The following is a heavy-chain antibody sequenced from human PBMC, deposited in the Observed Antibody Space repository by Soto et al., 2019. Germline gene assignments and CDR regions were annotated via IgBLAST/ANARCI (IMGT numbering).Heavy chain of an antibody. Sequence: ASVKFSCKASGYTFTGYYMHWVRQAPGQVRECMVWINPNSGFTNYXXKVQVRVXXTRDTSSSTAXVELSXVRSDDTAVXYCARASTIFGVISHGYWRQGTLVTVSS. CDR3: ARASTIFGVISHGY. CDR1: GYTFTGYY. J-gene: IGHJ4*02. CDR2: INPNSGFT. D-gene: IGHD3-3*01. V-gene: IGHV1-2*02.